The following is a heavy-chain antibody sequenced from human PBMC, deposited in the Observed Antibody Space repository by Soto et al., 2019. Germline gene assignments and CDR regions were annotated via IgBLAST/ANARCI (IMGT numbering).Heavy chain of an antibody. Sequence: EVHLVESGGGLVKPGGSLRLSCAVSGFPFSSCTMNWVRQAPGKRLEWVSSISPSTSHIYYADSVKGRFTISRDNAKNSLFLQINSLRAEDTAVYYCSGCSGGACHQNYGMDVWGQGTTVTVSS. V-gene: IGHV3-21*01. CDR3: SGCSGGACHQNYGMDV. J-gene: IGHJ6*02. CDR2: ISPSTSHI. CDR1: GFPFSSCT. D-gene: IGHD2-15*01.